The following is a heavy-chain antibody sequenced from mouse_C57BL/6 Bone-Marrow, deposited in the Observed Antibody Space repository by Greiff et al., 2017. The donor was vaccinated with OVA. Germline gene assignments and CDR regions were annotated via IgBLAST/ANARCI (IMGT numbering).Heavy chain of an antibody. D-gene: IGHD2-4*01. CDR2: IHPSDSDT. V-gene: IGHV1-74*01. CDR3: AIDSIYYDYAWFAY. J-gene: IGHJ3*01. CDR1: GYTFTSYW. Sequence: QVQLKQPGAELVKPGASVKVSCKASGYTFTSYWMHWVKQRPGQGLEWIGRIHPSDSDTNYNQKFKGKATLTVDKSSSTAYMQLSSLTSEDSAVYYCAIDSIYYDYAWFAYWGQGTLVTVSA.